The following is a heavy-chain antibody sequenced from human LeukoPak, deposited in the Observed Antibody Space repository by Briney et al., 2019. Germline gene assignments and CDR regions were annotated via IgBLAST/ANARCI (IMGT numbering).Heavy chain of an antibody. CDR1: GGSISSSSYY. V-gene: IGHV4-39*07. J-gene: IGHJ4*02. Sequence: SETLSLTCTVSGGSISSSSYYWGWIRQPPGKGLEWIGSIYYSGSTYYNPSLKSRVTISVDTSKNQFSLKLSSVTAADTAVYYCARGQWELLLGYFDYWGQGTLVTVSS. CDR3: ARGQWELLLGYFDY. D-gene: IGHD1-26*01. CDR2: IYYSGST.